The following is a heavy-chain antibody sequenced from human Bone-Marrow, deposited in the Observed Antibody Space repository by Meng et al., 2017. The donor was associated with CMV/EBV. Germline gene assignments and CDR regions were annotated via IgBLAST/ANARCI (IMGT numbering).Heavy chain of an antibody. CDR1: GYTFTGYY. J-gene: IGHJ4*02. Sequence: ASVKVSCKASGYTFTGYYMHWVRQAPGQGLEWMGWISPNSGGTNYAQKFLGRVTMTRDTSISTAYMEPSRLRSDDTAMYYCARVPSSGYYGSLGYWGQGTLVTVSS. D-gene: IGHD3-22*01. CDR2: ISPNSGGT. V-gene: IGHV1-2*02. CDR3: ARVPSSGYYGSLGY.